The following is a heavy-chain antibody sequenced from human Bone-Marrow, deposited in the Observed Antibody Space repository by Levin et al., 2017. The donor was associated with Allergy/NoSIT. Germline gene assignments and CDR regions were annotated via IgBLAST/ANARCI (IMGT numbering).Heavy chain of an antibody. J-gene: IGHJ4*02. V-gene: IGHV3-23*01. Sequence: GESLKISCAASGFTFSSYAMSWVRQAPGKGLEWVSAISGSGGSTYYADSVKGRFTISRDNSKNTLYLQMNSLRAEDTAVYYCGVRGSSGDYYNYWGQGTLVTVSS. CDR1: GFTFSSYA. CDR2: ISGSGGST. D-gene: IGHD3-22*01. CDR3: GVRGSSGDYYNY.